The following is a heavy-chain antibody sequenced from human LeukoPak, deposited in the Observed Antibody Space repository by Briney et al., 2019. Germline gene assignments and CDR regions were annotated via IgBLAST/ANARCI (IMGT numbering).Heavy chain of an antibody. V-gene: IGHV4-4*02. D-gene: IGHD3-3*01. CDR2: IYHSGST. CDR1: GGSISSSNW. Sequence: SETLSLTCAVSGGSISSSNWWSWVRQPPGKGLEWIGEIYHSGSTNYNPSLKSRVTISVDKSKNQSSLKLSSVTAADTAIYYCHSRFLEWLLDYWGQGTLVTVSS. CDR3: HSRFLEWLLDY. J-gene: IGHJ4*02.